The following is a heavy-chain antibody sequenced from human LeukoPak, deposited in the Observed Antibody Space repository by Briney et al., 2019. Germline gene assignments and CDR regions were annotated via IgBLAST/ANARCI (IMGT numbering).Heavy chain of an antibody. D-gene: IGHD2-15*01. V-gene: IGHV3-23*01. CDR2: ITASGDRT. J-gene: IGHJ4*02. Sequence: PGGSLRPSCAASGFTFSSYAMSWVRQAPGKGLEWVSGITASGDRTFYGDSVRGRFTMSRDNSKNTVYLQMNSLRVDDTAVYYCARRDIVVVVSASDYWGQGTLVTVSS. CDR1: GFTFSSYA. CDR3: ARRDIVVVVSASDY.